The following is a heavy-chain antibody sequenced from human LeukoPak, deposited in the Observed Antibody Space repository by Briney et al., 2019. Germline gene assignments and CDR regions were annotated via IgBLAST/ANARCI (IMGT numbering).Heavy chain of an antibody. CDR2: INHSGST. CDR3: ARLSGPLWFGERDY. CDR1: GGSFSGYY. J-gene: IGHJ4*02. Sequence: SETLSLTCAVYGGSFSGYYWSWLRQPPGKGLEWIGEINHSGSTNYNPSLKSRVTISVDTSKNQFSLKLSSVTAADTAVYYCARLSGPLWFGERDYWGQGTLVTVSS. D-gene: IGHD3-10*01. V-gene: IGHV4-34*01.